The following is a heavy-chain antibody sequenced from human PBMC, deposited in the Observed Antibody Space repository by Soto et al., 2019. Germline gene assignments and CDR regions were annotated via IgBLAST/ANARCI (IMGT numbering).Heavy chain of an antibody. CDR3: AKDGNGVVGATFFDY. V-gene: IGHV3-23*01. J-gene: IGHJ4*02. Sequence: GGSLRLSCAASGFTFSSYAMSWVRQSPGKGLEWVSAISGSGGSTYYADSVKGRFTISRDNSKNTLYLQMNSLRAEDTAVYYCAKDGNGVVGATFFDYWGQGTLVTVSS. CDR1: GFTFSSYA. CDR2: ISGSGGST. D-gene: IGHD1-26*01.